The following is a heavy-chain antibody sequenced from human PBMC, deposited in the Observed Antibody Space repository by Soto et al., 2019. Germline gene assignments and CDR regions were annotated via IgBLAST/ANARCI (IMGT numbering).Heavy chain of an antibody. CDR3: ASTSRYYDSSGYPFDY. Sequence: PSETLSLTCAVYGGSFSGYYWIWIRQPPGRGLEWIGEINHSGSTNYNPSLKSRVTISVDTSKNQFSLKLSSVTAADTAVYYCASTSRYYDSSGYPFDYWGQGTLVTVSS. J-gene: IGHJ4*02. V-gene: IGHV4-34*01. D-gene: IGHD3-22*01. CDR1: GGSFSGYY. CDR2: INHSGST.